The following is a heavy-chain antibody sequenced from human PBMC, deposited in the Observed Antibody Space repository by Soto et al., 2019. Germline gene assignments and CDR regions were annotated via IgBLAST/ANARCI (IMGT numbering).Heavy chain of an antibody. CDR3: AKERPVDTARYYYGMDV. D-gene: IGHD5-18*01. CDR2: ISGSGGST. V-gene: IGHV3-23*01. CDR1: GFTFSSYA. Sequence: GGSLGLSCAASGFTFSSYAMSWVRQTPGKGLEWVSAISGSGGSTYYADSVKGRFTISRDNSKNTLYLQMNSLRAEDTAVYYCAKERPVDTARYYYGMDVWGQGTTVTVSS. J-gene: IGHJ6*02.